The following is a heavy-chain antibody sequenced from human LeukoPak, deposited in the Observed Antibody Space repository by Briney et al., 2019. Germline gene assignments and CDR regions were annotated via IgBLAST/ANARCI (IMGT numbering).Heavy chain of an antibody. CDR1: GFTFSSYA. Sequence: GGSLRLSCAASGFTFSSYAMHWVRQAPGKGLEWVAVISYDGSNKYYADSVKGRFTVSRDDSKNTLYLQMYRLRAEDTAMYYCVSQKWLYAFDVWGQGTMVTVSS. J-gene: IGHJ3*01. CDR3: VSQKWLYAFDV. CDR2: ISYDGSNK. D-gene: IGHD5-24*01. V-gene: IGHV3-30*14.